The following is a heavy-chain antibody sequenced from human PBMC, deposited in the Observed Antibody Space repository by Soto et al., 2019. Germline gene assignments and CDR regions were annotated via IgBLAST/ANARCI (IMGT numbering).Heavy chain of an antibody. CDR3: ARVSAAGTRWFDS. CDR1: GASIDSGGFF. D-gene: IGHD6-13*01. CDR2: IDYRGRT. V-gene: IGHV4-31*03. Sequence: SETLSLTCTVSGASIDSGGFFWSWIRQLPGKGLEWIGYIDYRGRTFYNPSLKSRATISRDTSKSQFSLKVDSVTAADTAVFFCARVSAAGTRWFDSWGQGTLVTVSS. J-gene: IGHJ5*01.